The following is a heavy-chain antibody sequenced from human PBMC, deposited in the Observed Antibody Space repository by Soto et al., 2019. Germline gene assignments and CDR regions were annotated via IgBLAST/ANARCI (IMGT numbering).Heavy chain of an antibody. CDR3: ARENTYYDFWSGYSQGGYYYGMDV. CDR2: IYTSGST. J-gene: IGHJ6*02. CDR1: GGSISSYY. V-gene: IGHV4-4*07. Sequence: SETLSLTCPVSGGSISSYYWSWIRQPAGKGLEWIGRIYTSGSTNYNPSLKSRVTVSVDTSKNQFSLKLSSVTAADTAVYYCARENTYYDFWSGYSQGGYYYGMDVWGQGTTVTVSS. D-gene: IGHD3-3*01.